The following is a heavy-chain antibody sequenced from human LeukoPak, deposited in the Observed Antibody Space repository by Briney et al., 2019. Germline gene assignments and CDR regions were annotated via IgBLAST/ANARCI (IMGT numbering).Heavy chain of an antibody. D-gene: IGHD5-18*01. CDR3: ARSSLLHSNAMDV. J-gene: IGHJ6*02. V-gene: IGHV3-7*01. CDR1: GFTFSSYW. Sequence: PGGSLRLSCAASGFTFSSYWMSWVRQAPGKGLEWVANIKQDGSEKYYVDSVKGRFTVSRDNAKNSLYLQMSSLRDDDTAVYYCARSSLLHSNAMDVWDQGTTVTVSS. CDR2: IKQDGSEK.